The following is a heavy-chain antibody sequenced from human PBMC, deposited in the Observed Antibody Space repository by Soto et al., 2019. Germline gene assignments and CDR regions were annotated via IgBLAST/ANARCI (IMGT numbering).Heavy chain of an antibody. Sequence: EMQLLESGGGLVQPGGSLRLSCVVSGFSFSTYGVTWVRQAPGKGLEWVCGVSGGSGVTHYTDSVKGRFTISGDDSKNSVYLQMHSLRGEDTAVYYCTRWNGYGDLWGQGTLVTVSS. CDR1: GFSFSTYG. V-gene: IGHV3-23*01. CDR3: TRWNGYGDL. CDR2: VSGGSGVT. J-gene: IGHJ5*02. D-gene: IGHD1-1*01.